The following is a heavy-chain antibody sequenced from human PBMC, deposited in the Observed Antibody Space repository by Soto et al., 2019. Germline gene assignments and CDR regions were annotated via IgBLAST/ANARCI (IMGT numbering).Heavy chain of an antibody. CDR3: ARDKSGSYDY. V-gene: IGHV3-66*01. Sequence: EVQLVESGGGLVQPGGSLRLSCAASGFTVSTNYMTWVRQAPGKGLEWVSVIYSGGSTYYADSVKGRFTISRDNSKNTLYLQMSSLRAEDTAVYYCARDKSGSYDYWGQGTLVTVSS. D-gene: IGHD1-26*01. J-gene: IGHJ4*02. CDR2: IYSGGST. CDR1: GFTVSTNY.